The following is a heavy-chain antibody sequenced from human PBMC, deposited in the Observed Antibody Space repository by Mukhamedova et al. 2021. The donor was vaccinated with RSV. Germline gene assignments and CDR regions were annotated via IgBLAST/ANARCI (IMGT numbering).Heavy chain of an antibody. V-gene: IGHV1-46*01. D-gene: IGHD1-26*01. Sequence: HWVRQAPGQGLEWMGIINPSGGGTNYAQKFQGRVTMTRDTSTSTVNMELSSLRSDDTAVYFCARDSYGGATAYWGQGTLVIVSS. CDR3: ARDSYGGATAY. J-gene: IGHJ4*02. CDR2: INPSGGGT.